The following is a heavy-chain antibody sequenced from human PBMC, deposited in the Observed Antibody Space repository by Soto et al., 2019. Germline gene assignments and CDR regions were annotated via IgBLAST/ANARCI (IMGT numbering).Heavy chain of an antibody. CDR2: INWNGGST. Sequence: SGGSLRLSCAASGFTFDDYGMSWVRQAPGKGLEWVSGINWNGGSTGYADSVKGRFTISRDNAKNSLYLQMNSLRAEDTALYHCARGPKQLEFDPWSQGTLVTVSS. CDR3: ARGPKQLEFDP. J-gene: IGHJ5*02. V-gene: IGHV3-20*01. D-gene: IGHD6-6*01. CDR1: GFTFDDYG.